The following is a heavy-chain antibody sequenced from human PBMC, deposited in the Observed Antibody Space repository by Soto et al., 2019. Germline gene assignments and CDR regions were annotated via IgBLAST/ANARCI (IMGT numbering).Heavy chain of an antibody. CDR3: ARGLRRYFDWLLLGGDFDY. V-gene: IGHV4-34*01. D-gene: IGHD3-9*01. Sequence: QVQLQQWGAGLLKPSETLSLTCAVYGGSFSGYYWSWIRQPPGKGLEWIGAINHSGRPNYNPSPKARVTLSVDTAKSQFSLKLSSATAAATAVYYCARGLRRYFDWLLLGGDFDYWGQGTLVTVSS. CDR2: INHSGRP. CDR1: GGSFSGYY. J-gene: IGHJ4*02.